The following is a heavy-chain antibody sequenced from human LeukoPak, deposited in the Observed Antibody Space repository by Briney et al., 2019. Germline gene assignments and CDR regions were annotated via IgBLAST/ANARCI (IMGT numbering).Heavy chain of an antibody. D-gene: IGHD3-3*01. V-gene: IGHV4-59*12. CDR2: IYYSGST. J-gene: IGHJ4*02. CDR1: GGSISYYY. Sequence: PSETLSLTCTVSGGSISYYYWNWMRQPPGKGLEWIGYIYYSGSTNYNPSLKSRVTISVDTSKNQFSLKLSSVTAADTAVYYCARDVTRFWSGYFESWGQGTLVTVSS. CDR3: ARDVTRFWSGYFES.